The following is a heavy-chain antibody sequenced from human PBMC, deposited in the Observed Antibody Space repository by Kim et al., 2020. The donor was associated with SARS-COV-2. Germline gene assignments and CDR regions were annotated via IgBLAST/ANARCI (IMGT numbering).Heavy chain of an antibody. CDR1: GYSFTSYW. CDR2: IHPGDSET. CDR3: ARQWEQYYDY. D-gene: IGHD1-26*01. J-gene: IGHJ4*02. Sequence: GESLKISCKGSGYSFTSYWIGWVRQMPGKGLEWMGHIHPGDSETRYSPSFQGQVTVSADKSISTVYLQWSSLKASDTAIYYCARQWEQYYDYWGQGSLVTVSS. V-gene: IGHV5-51*01.